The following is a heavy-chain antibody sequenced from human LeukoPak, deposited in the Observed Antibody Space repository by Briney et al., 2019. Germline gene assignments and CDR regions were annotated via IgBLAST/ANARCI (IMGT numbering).Heavy chain of an antibody. V-gene: IGHV1-2*02. CDR2: INPNSGGT. CDR1: GYTFTGYY. Sequence: ASVKVSCKASGYTFTGYYMHWVRQAPGQGREWMGWINPNSGGTNYAQKFQGRVTMTRDTSISTAYMELSRLRSDDTAVYYCARDGTAAAGRPKDYWGQGTLVTVSS. CDR3: ARDGTAAAGRPKDY. D-gene: IGHD6-13*01. J-gene: IGHJ4*02.